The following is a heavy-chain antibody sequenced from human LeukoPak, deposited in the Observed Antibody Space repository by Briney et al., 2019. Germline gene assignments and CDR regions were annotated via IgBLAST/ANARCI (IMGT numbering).Heavy chain of an antibody. D-gene: IGHD3-10*01. CDR2: IYYSGTT. CDR3: ARPYGSGNYWSFDY. J-gene: IGHJ4*02. Sequence: GWIRQPPGKGLEWIGSIYYSGTTYYNPSLKSRITISVDTSKNQFSLKLSSVTAADTAVYYCARPYGSGNYWSFDYWGQGTLVTVSS. V-gene: IGHV4-39*01.